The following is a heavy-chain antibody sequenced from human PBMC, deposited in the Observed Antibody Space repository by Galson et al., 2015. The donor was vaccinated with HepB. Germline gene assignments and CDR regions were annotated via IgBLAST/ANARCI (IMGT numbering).Heavy chain of an antibody. Sequence: SVKVSCKASGYTFTSYAMHWVRQAPGQRLEWMGWINAGNGNTKYSQKFQGRVAITRDTSASTAYMELSSLRSEDTAVYYCARATLRYDGSFDYWGQGTLVTVSS. CDR2: INAGNGNT. J-gene: IGHJ4*02. CDR1: GYTFTSYA. CDR3: ARATLRYDGSFDY. D-gene: IGHD3-16*01. V-gene: IGHV1-3*01.